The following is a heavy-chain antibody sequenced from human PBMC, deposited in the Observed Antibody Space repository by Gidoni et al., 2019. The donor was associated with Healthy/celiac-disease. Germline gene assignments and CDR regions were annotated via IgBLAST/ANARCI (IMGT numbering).Heavy chain of an antibody. D-gene: IGHD6-19*01. CDR3: AREGVEAVAGHGIDY. J-gene: IGHJ4*02. Sequence: QVQLQQWGAGLLKHSETLSLTCAVYGASFSGYYWSWIRPPPGKGLEWIGEINHSGSTNYNPSLKSRVTISVDTSKNQFSLKLSSVTAADTAVYYCAREGVEAVAGHGIDYWGQGTLVTVSS. V-gene: IGHV4-34*01. CDR2: INHSGST. CDR1: GASFSGYY.